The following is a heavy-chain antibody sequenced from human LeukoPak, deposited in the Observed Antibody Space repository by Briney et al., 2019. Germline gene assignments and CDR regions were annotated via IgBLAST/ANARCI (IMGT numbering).Heavy chain of an antibody. J-gene: IGHJ2*01. CDR2: ISYDGDDT. Sequence: GGSLRLSCAASDFTFSNYAMHWVRQAPGKGLEWVAVISYDGDDTYYADSVKGRFTFSRDNSKNTLYLQMDSLRAEETAVYYCARGTVTSRTWYFDLWGRGTLVTVSS. CDR1: DFTFSNYA. D-gene: IGHD4-17*01. V-gene: IGHV3-30*04. CDR3: ARGTVTSRTWYFDL.